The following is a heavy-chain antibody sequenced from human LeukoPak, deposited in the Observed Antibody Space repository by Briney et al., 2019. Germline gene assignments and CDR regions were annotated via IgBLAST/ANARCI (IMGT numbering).Heavy chain of an antibody. Sequence: PGGSLRLSCRASGFIFSHYGMHSVRQAPGKGLEWVAVIQNDASTRNYVDSVKGRFSISRYNSDNTVFMKMESLRVEDTAVYYCARELSQIVWGGLDYGGQGTLVSVSS. J-gene: IGHJ4*02. CDR1: GFIFSHYG. V-gene: IGHV3-33*05. CDR2: IQNDASTR. D-gene: IGHD2-21*01. CDR3: ARELSQIVWGGLDY.